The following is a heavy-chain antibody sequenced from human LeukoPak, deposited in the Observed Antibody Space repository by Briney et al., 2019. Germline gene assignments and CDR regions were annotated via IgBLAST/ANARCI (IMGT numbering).Heavy chain of an antibody. D-gene: IGHD1-7*01. Sequence: PGGSLRLSCAASGFTFSSYNMNWVRQAPGKGLEWVSSISSSSSYIYYADSVKGRFTISRDNAKNSLYLQMNSLRAEDTAVYYCAREDNWNFPPMDVWGKGTTVTVSS. V-gene: IGHV3-21*01. CDR1: GFTFSSYN. J-gene: IGHJ6*04. CDR2: ISSSSSYI. CDR3: AREDNWNFPPMDV.